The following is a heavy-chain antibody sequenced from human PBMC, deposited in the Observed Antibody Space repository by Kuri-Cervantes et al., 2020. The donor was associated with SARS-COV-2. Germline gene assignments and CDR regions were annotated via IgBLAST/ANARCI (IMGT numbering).Heavy chain of an antibody. Sequence: SETLSLTCTVSGGSISTDSYYWGWIRRPAGKGLEWLGDMKTSGSTNYNPSLKGRVTVSVDMSKNQFSLKLSSVTAADTAVYYCAGALAYYSDSSGFTYYFDSWGRGTLVTVSS. CDR3: AGALAYYSDSSGFTYYFDS. V-gene: IGHV4-61*09. D-gene: IGHD3-22*01. CDR1: GGSISTDSYY. CDR2: MKTSGST. J-gene: IGHJ4*02.